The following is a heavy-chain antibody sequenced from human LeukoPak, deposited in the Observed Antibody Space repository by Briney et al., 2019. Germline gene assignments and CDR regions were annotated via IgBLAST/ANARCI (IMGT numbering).Heavy chain of an antibody. Sequence: GGSLRLSCAASGFTFSSYAMSWVRQAPGKGLEWVSAISGSGYSTYYADSVRGRFTISRDNSKNTLYLQMNSLRAEDTAVYYCASDDRGTPYFDYWGQGTLVTVSS. CDR1: GFTFSSYA. D-gene: IGHD3-10*02. J-gene: IGHJ4*02. CDR2: ISGSGYST. CDR3: ASDDRGTPYFDY. V-gene: IGHV3-23*01.